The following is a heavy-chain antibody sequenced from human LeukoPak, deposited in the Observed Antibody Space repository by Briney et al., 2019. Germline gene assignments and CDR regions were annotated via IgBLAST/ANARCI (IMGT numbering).Heavy chain of an antibody. CDR1: GGSFSGYY. J-gene: IGHJ3*02. CDR3: ARGSPVWLRAPLDAFDI. Sequence: SETLSLTCAVYGGSFSGYYWSWIRQPPGKGLEWIGEINHSGSTNYNPSLKSRVTISVDTSKNQFSLKLSSVTAADTAVYYCARGSPVWLRAPLDAFDIWGQGTMVTVSS. D-gene: IGHD5-12*01. V-gene: IGHV4-34*01. CDR2: INHSGST.